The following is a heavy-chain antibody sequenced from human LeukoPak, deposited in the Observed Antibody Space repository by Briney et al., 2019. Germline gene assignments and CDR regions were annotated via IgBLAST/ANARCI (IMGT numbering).Heavy chain of an antibody. CDR2: IYYSKNT. CDR1: GGFISSSSAY. V-gene: IGHV4-39*01. J-gene: IGHJ4*02. Sequence: PSETLSPTCTVSGGFISSSSAYWGWIRQPPGKGLEWIGSIYYSKNTYYNPSLKSRVTISADTSKNQFSLTLGSVSATDTAVYYCVSPRGFSYGYFDYWGQGTLVTVSS. D-gene: IGHD5-18*01. CDR3: VSPRGFSYGYFDY.